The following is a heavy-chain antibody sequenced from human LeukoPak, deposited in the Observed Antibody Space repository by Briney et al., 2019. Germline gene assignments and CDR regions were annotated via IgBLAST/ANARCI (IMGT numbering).Heavy chain of an antibody. D-gene: IGHD2/OR15-2a*01. J-gene: IGHJ3*02. Sequence: GGSLRLSCAASGFTFSSYSMNWVRQAPGKWLEWVSSISSSSSYIYYADSVKGRFTISRDNAKNSLYLQMNSLRAEDTAVYYCARDEPFDPSGNDAFDIWGQGTMVTVSS. CDR1: GFTFSSYS. CDR3: ARDEPFDPSGNDAFDI. CDR2: ISSSSSYI. V-gene: IGHV3-21*01.